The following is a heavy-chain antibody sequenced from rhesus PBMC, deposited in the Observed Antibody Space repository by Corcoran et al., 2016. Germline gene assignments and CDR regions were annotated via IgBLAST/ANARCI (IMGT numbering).Heavy chain of an antibody. CDR1: GYSISSGYD. V-gene: IGHV4-127*01. Sequence: QVQLQESGPGVVKPSETLSLTCAVSGYSISSGYDWSWIRQPPGKGLEWIGYIYGSSGSTNYNPSLKNRVTISNDTSKNQYSLKLSSVTAGDTAVYYCARDRATVDFDYWGQGVLVTVSS. J-gene: IGHJ4*01. CDR3: ARDRATVDFDY. CDR2: IYGSSGST. D-gene: IGHD5-36*01.